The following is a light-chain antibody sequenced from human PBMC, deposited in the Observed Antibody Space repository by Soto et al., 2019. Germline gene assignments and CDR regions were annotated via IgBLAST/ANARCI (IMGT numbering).Light chain of an antibody. Sequence: EIVLTQSPATLSWSPGERATLSCRASQSVSSYLGWYQQKPGQPPRLLIYDASSLESGIPSRFGGSGSGTEFTLTISSLQPDDFATYYCQHYYSFTWTFGQGTKVDIK. CDR1: QSVSSY. CDR2: DAS. V-gene: IGKV3-11*01. J-gene: IGKJ1*01. CDR3: QHYYSFTWT.